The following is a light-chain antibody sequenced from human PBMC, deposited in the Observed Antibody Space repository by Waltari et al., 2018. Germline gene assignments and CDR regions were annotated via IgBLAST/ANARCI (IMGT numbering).Light chain of an antibody. J-gene: IGLJ2*01. Sequence: QSVLTQPPSVSGAPGQRVTISCTGTSFNIGTSYGVHWYQQLPGAAPKLLIYNNNNRHSGVPDRFLGSTSGTSASLTITGLQPEDEADYYCQSYDSTLGGWGVFGGGTKLTVL. CDR1: SFNIGTSYG. V-gene: IGLV1-40*01. CDR3: QSYDSTLGGWGV. CDR2: NNN.